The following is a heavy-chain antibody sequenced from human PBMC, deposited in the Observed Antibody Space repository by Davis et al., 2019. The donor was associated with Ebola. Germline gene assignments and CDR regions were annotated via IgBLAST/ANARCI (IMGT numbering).Heavy chain of an antibody. CDR1: GGSISSSGDY. J-gene: IGHJ6*04. CDR2: INYSGRT. CDR3: ARHPGMDV. Sequence: GSLRLSCSVSGGSISSSGDYWGWIRQPPGKGLEWIGSINYSGRTYQNPSLRSQVTISVDTSKNQFSLKLSSVTAADTAVYYCARHPGMDVWGKGTTVTVSS. V-gene: IGHV4-39*01.